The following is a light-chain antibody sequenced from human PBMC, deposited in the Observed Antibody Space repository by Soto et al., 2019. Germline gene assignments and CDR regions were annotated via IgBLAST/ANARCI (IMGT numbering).Light chain of an antibody. J-gene: IGKJ1*01. V-gene: IGKV3-15*01. Sequence: EIVMTQSPATLSVSPGERATPSCRASQGVSSNLAWYQQKPGQAPRLLIYGASTRATGIPARFSGSGSGTEFTLTISSLQSEDFAVYYCQQYNNWPPGWTFXQGTKADIK. CDR2: GAS. CDR1: QGVSSN. CDR3: QQYNNWPPGWT.